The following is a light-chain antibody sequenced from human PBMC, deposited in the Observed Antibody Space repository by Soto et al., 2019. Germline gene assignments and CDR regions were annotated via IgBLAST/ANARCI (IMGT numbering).Light chain of an antibody. CDR2: TAS. J-gene: IGKJ3*01. V-gene: IGKV1-17*01. Sequence: DILMTQSPFSLSASVEDRVTITCRASQGIRNDLGWYQHKPGKAPKRLIYTASTLESGVPSRFSGSGSGTEFTLTISSLQPEDFATYYCLQHHAFPFTFGPGTKLTFK. CDR1: QGIRND. CDR3: LQHHAFPFT.